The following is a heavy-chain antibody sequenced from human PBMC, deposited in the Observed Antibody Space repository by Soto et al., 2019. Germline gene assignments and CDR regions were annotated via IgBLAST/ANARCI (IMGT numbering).Heavy chain of an antibody. V-gene: IGHV2-5*02. CDR3: AHHPYYGLAPYSFDY. D-gene: IGHD3-10*01. CDR1: GFSLSTSGVG. J-gene: IGHJ4*02. Sequence: QITLKESGPTLVKPTQTLTLTCTFSGFSLSTSGVGVGWIRQPPGMALEWLAVIYWDDDKRSSSSLKSRLTITKDTSKNQVVLTMTNMDPVDTATYYCAHHPYYGLAPYSFDYWGQGILVTVSS. CDR2: IYWDDDK.